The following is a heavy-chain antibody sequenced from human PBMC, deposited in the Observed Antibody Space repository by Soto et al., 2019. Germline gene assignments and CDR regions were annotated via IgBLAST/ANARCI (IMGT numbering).Heavy chain of an antibody. D-gene: IGHD5-18*01. Sequence: QVQLVQSGTEVKKPGSSVQVSCKASGGSLSNYLITLVRQAPGQGLEWMGEIIPIFGTSNSAQRFQGRVTITAVESTSTVYMELSNLRSEDTAVYYCARGGVDTVTFDYWGQGTLVTVSS. CDR3: ARGGVDTVTFDY. CDR1: GGSLSNYL. V-gene: IGHV1-69*01. J-gene: IGHJ4*02. CDR2: IIPIFGTS.